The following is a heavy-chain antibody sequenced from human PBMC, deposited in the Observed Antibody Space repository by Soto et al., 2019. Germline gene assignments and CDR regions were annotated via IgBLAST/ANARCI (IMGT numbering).Heavy chain of an antibody. Sequence: GESLKISCAASGFTVSSNYMNWVRQAPGKGLEWVAAISGSGGSTYYADSVKGRFTISRDNSKNTLYLQMNSLRAEDTAVYYCAKDTYSSGWLSFDAFDIWGQGTMVTVSS. CDR1: GFTVSSNY. CDR2: ISGSGGST. D-gene: IGHD6-19*01. V-gene: IGHV3-23*01. CDR3: AKDTYSSGWLSFDAFDI. J-gene: IGHJ3*02.